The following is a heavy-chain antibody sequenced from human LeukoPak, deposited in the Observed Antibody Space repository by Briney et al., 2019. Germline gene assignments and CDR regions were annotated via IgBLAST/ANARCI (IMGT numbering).Heavy chain of an antibody. J-gene: IGHJ4*02. Sequence: SETLSLTCSVPGGSINSNSHHWDWIRQAPGKGLEWIGNIYYSGTTSYNPSLKSRATISVDTSKNQFSLRLSSVTAADTAVYYCARRGDILTDYAFDYWGQGTLVTVSS. CDR3: ARRGDILTDYAFDY. CDR2: IYYSGTT. V-gene: IGHV4-39*01. CDR1: GGSINSNSHH. D-gene: IGHD3-9*01.